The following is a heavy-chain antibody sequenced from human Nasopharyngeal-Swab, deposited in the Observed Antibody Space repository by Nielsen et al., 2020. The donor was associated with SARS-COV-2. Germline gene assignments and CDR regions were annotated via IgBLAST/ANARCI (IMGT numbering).Heavy chain of an antibody. D-gene: IGHD1-26*01. CDR3: ARGPVEQSYFDY. J-gene: IGHJ4*02. CDR1: GFTFSSYA. V-gene: IGHV3-30-3*01. Sequence: GESLKISCAASGFTFSSYAMHWVRQAPGKGLEWVAVISYDGSNKYYADSVKGRFTISRDNSKNTLYLQMNSLRAEDTAVYYCARGPVEQSYFDYWGQGTLVTVSS. CDR2: ISYDGSNK.